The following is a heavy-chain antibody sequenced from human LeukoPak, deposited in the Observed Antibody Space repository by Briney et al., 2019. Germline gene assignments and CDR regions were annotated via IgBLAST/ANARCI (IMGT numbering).Heavy chain of an antibody. J-gene: IGHJ4*02. Sequence: GGSLRLSCAASGFTFSSYGMHWVRQAPGKGLEWVAVISYDGSNKYYADSVKGRFTISRDSSKNTLYLQMNSLRAEDTAVYYCAKAHVALAVSIDYWGQGTLVTVSS. D-gene: IGHD6-19*01. CDR1: GFTFSSYG. V-gene: IGHV3-30*18. CDR2: ISYDGSNK. CDR3: AKAHVALAVSIDY.